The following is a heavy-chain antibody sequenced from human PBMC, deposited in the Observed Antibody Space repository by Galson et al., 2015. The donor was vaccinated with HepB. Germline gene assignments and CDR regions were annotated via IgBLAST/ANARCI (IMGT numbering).Heavy chain of an antibody. V-gene: IGHV7-4-1*02. Sequence: SVKVSCKASGYTFTSYAMNWVRQAPGQGLEWMGWINTNTGNPTYAQGSTGRFVFSLDTSVSTAYLQISSLKAEDTAVYYCARAASIYPFYYYYGMDVWGQGTTVTVSS. CDR1: GYTFTSYA. CDR3: ARAASIYPFYYYYGMDV. D-gene: IGHD3-16*02. J-gene: IGHJ6*02. CDR2: INTNTGNP.